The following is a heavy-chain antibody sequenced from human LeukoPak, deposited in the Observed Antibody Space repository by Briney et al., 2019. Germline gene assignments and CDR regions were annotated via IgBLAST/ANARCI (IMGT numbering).Heavy chain of an antibody. Sequence: SETLSLTCAVYGGSFSGYYWSWIRQPPGKGLEWIGEINHSGSTNYNPSLKSRVTISVDTSKNQFSLKLSSVTAADTAVYYCARGHPNSSIVATIIQQLVRPPLRPANWFDPWGQGTLVTVSS. CDR1: GGSFSGYY. D-gene: IGHD5-12*01. CDR3: ARGHPNSSIVATIIQQLVRPPLRPANWFDP. V-gene: IGHV4-34*01. J-gene: IGHJ5*02. CDR2: INHSGST.